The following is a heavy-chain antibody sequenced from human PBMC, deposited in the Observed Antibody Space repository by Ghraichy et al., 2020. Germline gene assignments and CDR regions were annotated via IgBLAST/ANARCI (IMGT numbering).Heavy chain of an antibody. J-gene: IGHJ4*02. CDR2: ISAYNGNT. D-gene: IGHD3-10*01. Sequence: ASVKVSCKASGYTFTSYGISWVRQAPGQGLEWLGWISAYNGNTNYAQKLQGRVTMTTDTSTSTAYMELRSLRSDDTAVYYCARDPSHRVRGVKNYFDYWGQGTLVTVSS. V-gene: IGHV1-18*01. CDR3: ARDPSHRVRGVKNYFDY. CDR1: GYTFTSYG.